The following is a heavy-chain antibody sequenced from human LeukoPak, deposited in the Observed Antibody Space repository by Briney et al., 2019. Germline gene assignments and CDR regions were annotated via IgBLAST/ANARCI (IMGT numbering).Heavy chain of an antibody. CDR2: IYNSGST. J-gene: IGHJ4*02. CDR1: GGSISSGTYY. V-gene: IGHV4-61*02. D-gene: IGHD3-16*02. CDR3: ARGRDDDVWGSYPTCFDF. Sequence: SETLSLTCSVSGGSISSGTYYWTWIRQPAGKGLEWIGRIYNSGSTSYNPSLKSRVTISMDTSKNQFSLKLNSVTAADTAVYYCARGRDDDVWGSYPTCFDFWGQGTLVTVSS.